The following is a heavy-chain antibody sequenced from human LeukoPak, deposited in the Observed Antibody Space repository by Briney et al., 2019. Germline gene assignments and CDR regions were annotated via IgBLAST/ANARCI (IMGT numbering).Heavy chain of an antibody. CDR1: GFTFSYYS. Sequence: GGSLRLSCAASGFTFSYYSMNWVRQAPGRGLEWVSCISSSSSLIFYLDSVRGRFTISRDNAKNLLYLHMNSLRVEDTAVYYCAKVDRGDYSSSPVPYYNYYMNVWGKGTTVTVSS. CDR2: ISSSSSLI. D-gene: IGHD6-13*01. J-gene: IGHJ6*03. V-gene: IGHV3-21*01. CDR3: AKVDRGDYSSSPVPYYNYYMNV.